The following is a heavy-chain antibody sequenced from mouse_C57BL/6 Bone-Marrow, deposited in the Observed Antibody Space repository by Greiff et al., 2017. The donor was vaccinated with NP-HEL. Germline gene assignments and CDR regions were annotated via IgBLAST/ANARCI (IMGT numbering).Heavy chain of an antibody. J-gene: IGHJ2*01. Sequence: QVQLQQPGAELVMPGASVKLSCKASGYTFTSYWMHWVKQRPGQGLEWIGEIDPSDSYTNYHQKFKGKSTLTVDKSSSTAYMQISMLTAEDSAVYYCATKGVVGDYWGQGTTLTVSS. CDR2: IDPSDSYT. CDR1: GYTFTSYW. V-gene: IGHV1-69*01. CDR3: ATKGVVGDY. D-gene: IGHD1-1*01.